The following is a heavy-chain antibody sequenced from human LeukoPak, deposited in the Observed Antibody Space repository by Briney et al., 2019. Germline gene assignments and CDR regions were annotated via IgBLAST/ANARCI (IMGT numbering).Heavy chain of an antibody. J-gene: IGHJ4*02. V-gene: IGHV4-34*01. CDR1: DGSFSGYY. D-gene: IGHD2-21*02. CDR3: APGGDYVSY. CDR2: INHSGSA. Sequence: SETLSLTCAVYDGSFSGYYCSWIRQPPGKGLEWIGEINHSGSANYNPSLKSRVTILLDTSKNQFSLNLSSVTAADTAVYYCAPGGDYVSYWGQGTLVTVSS.